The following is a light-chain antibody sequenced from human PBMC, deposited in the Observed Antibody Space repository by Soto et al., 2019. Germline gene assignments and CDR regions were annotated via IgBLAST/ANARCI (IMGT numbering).Light chain of an antibody. Sequence: QSVLTQPPSVSGAPGQRVTISCTGSSSNIGAGYDVHWYQQLPGTAPKLLIYANNNRPSGVPDRFSGSKSGTSASLAITGLQAEDDADYYCQSSDTSLGCPGVFGTGTNLTVL. CDR2: ANN. CDR1: SSNIGAGYD. V-gene: IGLV1-40*01. J-gene: IGLJ1*01. CDR3: QSSDTSLGCPGV.